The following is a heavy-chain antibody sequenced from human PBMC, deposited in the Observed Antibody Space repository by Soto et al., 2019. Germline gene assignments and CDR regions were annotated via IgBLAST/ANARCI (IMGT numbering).Heavy chain of an antibody. V-gene: IGHV4-4*02. CDR2: IFHSGDT. CDR1: GGSISISNW. Sequence: SETLSLTCAVSGGSISISNWWSWVRQPPGKGLEWIGEIFHSGDTNYNPSLKSRVTISVDKSKNQFSLKLTSVTAADTAMYYCARGATTMAPKNWFDPWGQGILVTVSS. CDR3: ARGATTMAPKNWFDP. D-gene: IGHD5-18*01. J-gene: IGHJ5*02.